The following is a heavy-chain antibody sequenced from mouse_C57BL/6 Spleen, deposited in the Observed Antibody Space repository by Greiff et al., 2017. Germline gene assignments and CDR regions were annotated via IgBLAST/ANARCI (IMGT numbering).Heavy chain of an antibody. CDR1: GYTFTSYW. V-gene: IGHV1-55*01. CDR2: IYPGSGST. Sequence: VQLQQSGAELVKPGASVKMSCKASGYTFTSYWITWVKQRPGQGLEWIGDIYPGSGSTNYNEKFKSKATLTVDTSSSTAYMQLSSLTSEDSAVYYCARGGLRRVYAMDYWGQGTSVTVSS. CDR3: ARGGLRRVYAMDY. D-gene: IGHD2-4*01. J-gene: IGHJ4*01.